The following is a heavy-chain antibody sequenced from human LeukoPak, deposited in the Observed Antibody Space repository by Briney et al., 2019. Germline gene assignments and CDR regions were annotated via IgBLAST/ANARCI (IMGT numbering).Heavy chain of an antibody. CDR2: ISAYNGNT. CDR3: ARDPHNIVVVVAATAQNWFDP. Sequence: ASVKVSCKASGYTFTSYGISWVRQAPGQGLEWMGWISAYNGNTNYAQKLQGRVTMTTDTSTSTAYMELRSLRSGDTAVYYCARDPHNIVVVVAATAQNWFDPWGQGTLVTVSS. D-gene: IGHD2-15*01. V-gene: IGHV1-18*01. J-gene: IGHJ5*02. CDR1: GYTFTSYG.